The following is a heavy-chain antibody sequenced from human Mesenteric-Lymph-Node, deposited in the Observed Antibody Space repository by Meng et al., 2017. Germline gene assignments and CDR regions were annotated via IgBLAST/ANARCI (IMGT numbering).Heavy chain of an antibody. Sequence: EPGPGPWRLRGTLHLSSTSSTNSVINVHYYWNWFRQPPGKGLEWIGFIHPSGSTHYNPSLSSRVTMSVDTSKNHFSLNLNWATAADTAVYYCARGPDQAKSGYWGQGTLVTVSS. CDR1: TNSVINVHYY. V-gene: IGHV4-61*03. CDR2: IHPSGST. D-gene: IGHD1-14*01. J-gene: IGHJ4*02. CDR3: ARGPDQAKSGY.